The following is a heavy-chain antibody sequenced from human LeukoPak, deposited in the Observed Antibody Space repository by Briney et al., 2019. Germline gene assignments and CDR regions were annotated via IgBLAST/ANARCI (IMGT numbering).Heavy chain of an antibody. Sequence: ASVKVSCKASGYTFTSYGISWVRQAPGQGLEWMGWISAYNGNTNYAQKLQGRVTMTTDTSTSTAYMELRSLRSDDTAVYYCARDRIFGVAYYYYMDVWGKGTTVTVSS. CDR3: ARDRIFGVAYYYYMDV. CDR2: ISAYNGNT. D-gene: IGHD3-3*01. J-gene: IGHJ6*03. V-gene: IGHV1-18*01. CDR1: GYTFTSYG.